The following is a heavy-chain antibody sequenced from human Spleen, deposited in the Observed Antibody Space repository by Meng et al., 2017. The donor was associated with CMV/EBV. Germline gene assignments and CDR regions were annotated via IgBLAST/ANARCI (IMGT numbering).Heavy chain of an antibody. J-gene: IGHJ6*02. V-gene: IGHV3-30*02. CDR1: GLIFSKHG. CDR2: IRNDGSHK. CDR3: AKDADLYYYGSGTSDYGMDV. D-gene: IGHD3-10*01. Sequence: GGSLRLSCASSGLIFSKHGMHWVRQAPGKGLEWVSFIRNDGSHKKYADSVKGRFTISRDNSKSTLYLQMNNLRTEDTAVYYCAKDADLYYYGSGTSDYGMDVWGQGTTVTVSS.